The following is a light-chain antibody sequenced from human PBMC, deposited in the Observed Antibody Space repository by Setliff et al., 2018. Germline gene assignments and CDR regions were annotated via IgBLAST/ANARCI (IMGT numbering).Light chain of an antibody. CDR3: TSYAGSNNYV. CDR2: EVT. V-gene: IGLV2-8*01. Sequence: ALTQPPSASGSPGQSVTISCTGTSSDVGGYKYVSWFQQHPGKAPKLMIYEVTKRPSGVPDRFSGSKSGNTASLTVSVLQAEDEADYYCTSYAGSNNYVFGTGTKV. CDR1: SSDVGGYKY. J-gene: IGLJ1*01.